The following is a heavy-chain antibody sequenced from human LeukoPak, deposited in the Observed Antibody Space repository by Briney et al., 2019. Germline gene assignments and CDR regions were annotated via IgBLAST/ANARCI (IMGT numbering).Heavy chain of an antibody. Sequence: SETLSLTCTVSGGSISSYYWSWVRQPPGKGLEWIGYVSYSGSTDYNPSLKSRVIISIDTSKNQFSLRLSSVTAADTAVYYCARDRAMVRGVIRSFDYWGQGTLVTVSS. CDR3: ARDRAMVRGVIRSFDY. CDR1: GGSISSYY. V-gene: IGHV4-59*01. D-gene: IGHD3-10*01. CDR2: VSYSGST. J-gene: IGHJ4*02.